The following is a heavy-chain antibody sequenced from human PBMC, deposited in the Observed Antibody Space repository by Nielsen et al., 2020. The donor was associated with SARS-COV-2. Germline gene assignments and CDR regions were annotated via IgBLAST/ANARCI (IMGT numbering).Heavy chain of an antibody. V-gene: IGHV3-64*04. D-gene: IGHD2/OR15-2a*01. Sequence: GGSLRLSCSASGFTFSSYAMHWVRQAPGKGLEYVSAISSNGGSTYYADSVKGRFTISRDNSKNTLYLQMNSLRAEDTAVYYCAKYFKGAYYYYGMDVWGQGTTVTVSS. CDR1: GFTFSSYA. J-gene: IGHJ6*02. CDR3: AKYFKGAYYYYGMDV. CDR2: ISSNGGST.